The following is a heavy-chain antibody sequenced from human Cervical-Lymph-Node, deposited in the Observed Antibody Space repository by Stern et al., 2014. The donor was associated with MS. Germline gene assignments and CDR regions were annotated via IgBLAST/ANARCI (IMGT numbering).Heavy chain of an antibody. J-gene: IGHJ4*02. CDR1: GFAFSTYG. D-gene: IGHD6-19*01. CDR2: ISVDGAKT. CDR3: ARGSDWYPLDY. Sequence: QVQLVESWGGVVQPGRSLRLSCSPSGFAFSTYGMHWVRPAPGKGLEWVALISVDGAKTYYADSVKGRFTISRDNPKNTLYLQMKSLRGEDTAVYYCARGSDWYPLDYWGQGTLVTVSS. V-gene: IGHV3-30*03.